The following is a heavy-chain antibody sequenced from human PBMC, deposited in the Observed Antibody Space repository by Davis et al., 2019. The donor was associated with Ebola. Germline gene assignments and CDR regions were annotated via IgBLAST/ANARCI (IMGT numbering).Heavy chain of an antibody. Sequence: GESLKISCAASGFTLSDYSMSWVRQAPGKGLEWVSSISSSSTYIYSADSLKGRFTISRDNAKNSLYLQMNSLRAEDTAVYYCARDRDGSYCADVWGKGTTVTVSS. CDR2: ISSSSTYI. CDR1: GFTLSDYS. D-gene: IGHD1-26*01. V-gene: IGHV3-21*01. CDR3: ARDRDGSYCADV. J-gene: IGHJ6*04.